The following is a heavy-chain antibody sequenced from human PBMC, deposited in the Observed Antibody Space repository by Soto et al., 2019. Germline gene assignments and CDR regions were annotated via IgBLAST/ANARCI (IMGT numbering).Heavy chain of an antibody. Sequence: QVQLQESGPGLVKPSETLSLTCTVSGGSISSYYWSWIRQPPGKGLEWIGYIYYSGSTNYNPSLKSRVTISVDTSKNQFSLELSSVTAADTAVYYCARHMGYSGYERADAFDIWGQGTMVTVSS. D-gene: IGHD5-12*01. CDR3: ARHMGYSGYERADAFDI. CDR1: GGSISSYY. CDR2: IYYSGST. J-gene: IGHJ3*02. V-gene: IGHV4-59*08.